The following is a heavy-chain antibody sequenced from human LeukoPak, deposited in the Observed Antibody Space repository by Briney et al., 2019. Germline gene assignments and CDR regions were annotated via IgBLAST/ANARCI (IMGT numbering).Heavy chain of an antibody. CDR1: GFPFSSYS. Sequence: GGSLRLSCAASGFPFSSYSMNWVRQAPGKGLEWVSYISSSSNYIYYADSVKGRFTISRDNAKNSLYLQMNSLRAEDTAVYYCARVGYSSGRRLALGYYYYMDVWGKGTTVTVSS. D-gene: IGHD6-19*01. CDR3: ARVGYSSGRRLALGYYYYMDV. V-gene: IGHV3-21*01. J-gene: IGHJ6*03. CDR2: ISSSSNYI.